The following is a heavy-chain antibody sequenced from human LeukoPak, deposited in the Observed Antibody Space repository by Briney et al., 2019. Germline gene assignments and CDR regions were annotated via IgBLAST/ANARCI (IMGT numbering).Heavy chain of an antibody. Sequence: SVKVSCKASGGTFSSYAISWVRQAPGQGLEWMGRIIPILGIANYAQKFQGRVTITADKSTSTADMELSSLRSEDTAVYYCARVVEVAATPHFDYWGQGTLVTVSS. CDR3: ARVVEVAATPHFDY. CDR1: GGTFSSYA. D-gene: IGHD2-15*01. V-gene: IGHV1-69*04. J-gene: IGHJ4*02. CDR2: IIPILGIA.